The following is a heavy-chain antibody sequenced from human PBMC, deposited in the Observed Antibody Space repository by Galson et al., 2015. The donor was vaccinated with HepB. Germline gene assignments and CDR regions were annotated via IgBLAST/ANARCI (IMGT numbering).Heavy chain of an antibody. J-gene: IGHJ2*01. CDR1: GGFISSYY. CDR3: ARVFGYNGYWYFDL. CDR2: IYTSGST. Sequence: LSLTCTVSGGFISSYYWSWIRQPAGKGLEWIGRIYTSGSTNYNPSLESRVTMSVDKSKNQFSLKLSSVTAADTAVYYCARVFGYNGYWYFDLWGRGTLVTVSS. D-gene: IGHD5-24*01. V-gene: IGHV4-4*07.